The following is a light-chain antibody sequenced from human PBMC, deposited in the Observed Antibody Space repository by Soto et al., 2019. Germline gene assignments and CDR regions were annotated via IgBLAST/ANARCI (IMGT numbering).Light chain of an antibody. V-gene: IGLV1-44*01. CDR3: AAWDDSLNGYV. J-gene: IGLJ1*01. Sequence: VLTTAPPASWAPRGGGPISYFGKSPYIGSNSVNWYQQLPGTAPKLLIYSNDRRPSGVPDRFSGSKSGTSASLAISGLQSEDEADYYCAAWDDSLNGYVFGTGTKVTVL. CDR2: SND. CDR1: SPYIGSNS.